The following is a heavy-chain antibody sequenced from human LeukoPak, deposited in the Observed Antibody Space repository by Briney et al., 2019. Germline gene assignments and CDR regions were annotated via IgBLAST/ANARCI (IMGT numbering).Heavy chain of an antibody. D-gene: IGHD2-2*01. J-gene: IGHJ6*02. CDR3: ARDVGYCSSTSCYFAFSYYYYGMDV. V-gene: IGHV1-18*01. CDR2: ISAYNGNT. CDR1: GYTFTSYD. Sequence: ASVKVSCKASGYTFTSYDISWVRQAPGQGLEWMGWISAYNGNTNYAQKLQGRVTMTTDTSTSTAYMELRSLRSDDTAVYYCARDVGYCSSTSCYFAFSYYYYGMDVWGQGTTVTVSS.